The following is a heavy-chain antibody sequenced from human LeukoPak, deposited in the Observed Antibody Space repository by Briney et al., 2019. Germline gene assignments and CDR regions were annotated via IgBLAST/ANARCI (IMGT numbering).Heavy chain of an antibody. CDR1: GGSFSGYY. CDR2: INHSGST. Sequence: SETLSLTCAVYGGSFSGYYWSWIRQPPGKGLEWIGEINHSGSTNYNPSLKSRVTISVDTSKNQFSLKLSSVTAADTAVYYCARVATYYYDSSGTSFDYWGQGNLVTVSS. D-gene: IGHD3-22*01. J-gene: IGHJ4*02. V-gene: IGHV4-34*01. CDR3: ARVATYYYDSSGTSFDY.